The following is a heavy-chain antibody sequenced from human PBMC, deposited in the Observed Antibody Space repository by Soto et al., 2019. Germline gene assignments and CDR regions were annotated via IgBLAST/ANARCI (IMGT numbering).Heavy chain of an antibody. CDR1: GYTFTSYA. Sequence: QVQLVQSGAEEKKPGASVKVSCKASGYTFTSYAMHWVRQAPGQRLEWMGWNNAGNGNTKYSQRFQGRVTLTXXPSASTAYMELSSLRSEDTAVYYCARGSGPMIEWHWGQGTLVTVSS. J-gene: IGHJ4*02. D-gene: IGHD3-22*01. CDR3: ARGSGPMIEWH. V-gene: IGHV1-3*05. CDR2: NNAGNGNT.